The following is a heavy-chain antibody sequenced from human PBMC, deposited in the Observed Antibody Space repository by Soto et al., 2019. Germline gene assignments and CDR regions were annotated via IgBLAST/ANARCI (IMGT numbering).Heavy chain of an antibody. V-gene: IGHV2-5*02. J-gene: IGHJ6*02. CDR2: IYWDDDK. D-gene: IGHD5-18*01. CDR3: AHSYSYGNYYYYGMDV. CDR1: GFSLSTSGVG. Sequence: QITLKESGPTLVKPTQTLTLTCTFSGFSLSTSGVGVGWIRQPPGKALEWLALIYWDDDKRYSPSLKSRLTITKDTSKNQVVLTMTNMDPVDTATYYCAHSYSYGNYYYYGMDVWGQGTTVTVSS.